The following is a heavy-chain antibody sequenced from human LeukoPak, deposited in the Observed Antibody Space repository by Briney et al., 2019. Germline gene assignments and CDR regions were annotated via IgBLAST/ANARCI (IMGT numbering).Heavy chain of an antibody. Sequence: SETLSLTCAVYGGSFSGYYWSWIRQPPGKGLEWIGEINHSGSTNYNPSLKSRVTISVDTSKNQFSLKLSSVTAADTAVYYCARQLPGGEIDYWGQGILVTVSS. D-gene: IGHD3-10*01. CDR3: ARQLPGGEIDY. CDR1: GGSFSGYY. CDR2: INHSGST. J-gene: IGHJ4*02. V-gene: IGHV4-34*01.